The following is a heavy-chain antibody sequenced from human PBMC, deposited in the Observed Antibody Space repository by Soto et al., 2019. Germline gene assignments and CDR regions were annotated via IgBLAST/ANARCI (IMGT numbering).Heavy chain of an antibody. J-gene: IGHJ6*02. CDR2: IHYSGST. V-gene: IGHV4-59*01. CDR3: AGSGSHYYYGMDV. CDR1: GGSISSYY. Sequence: SETLSLTCTVSGGSISSYYWSWIRQPPGKGLEWIGYIHYSGSTNYNPSLKSRVTISVDTSKNQFSLKLSSVTAADTAVYYCAGSGSHYYYGMDVWGQGTTVTVSS. D-gene: IGHD3-3*01.